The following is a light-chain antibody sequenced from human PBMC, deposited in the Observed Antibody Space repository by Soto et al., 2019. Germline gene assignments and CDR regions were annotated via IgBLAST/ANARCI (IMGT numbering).Light chain of an antibody. CDR3: SSCTGSPTSVI. V-gene: IGLV2-14*03. J-gene: IGLJ2*01. Sequence: QSALTQPASVSGSPGQSITISCTGTSSDVGTYNYVSWYQQHPGKAPKVMIYDVSNRPSGVSNRFSGSKSGNTASLTISGLQAEDEADYCCSSCTGSPTSVIFGGGTKLTVL. CDR1: SSDVGTYNY. CDR2: DVS.